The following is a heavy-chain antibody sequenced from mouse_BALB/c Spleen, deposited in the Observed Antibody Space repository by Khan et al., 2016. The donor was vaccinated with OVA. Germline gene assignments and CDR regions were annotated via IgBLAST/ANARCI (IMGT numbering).Heavy chain of an antibody. J-gene: IGHJ4*01. CDR2: IWSDGST. V-gene: IGHV2-6-1*01. D-gene: IGHD2-10*01. Sequence: QVQLKESGPGLVAPSQSLSITCTISGFSLTNYGVHWVRQPPGKGLEWLVVIWSDGSTYYNSALNSRLIISKDNSKSQVFLKMNSLQTDDTAMYYCARQPYYHYYIMDYWGQGTSVTVSS. CDR1: GFSLTNYG. CDR3: ARQPYYHYYIMDY.